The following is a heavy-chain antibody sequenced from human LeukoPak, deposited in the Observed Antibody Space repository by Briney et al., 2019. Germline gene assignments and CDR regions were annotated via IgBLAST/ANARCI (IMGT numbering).Heavy chain of an antibody. J-gene: IGHJ4*02. CDR1: GFTFSRYS. Sequence: GGSLRLSCEASGFTFSRYSMSWVRQPPGKGLEWVSSISSGGTYIPYADSVKGRFTISRDNSKNTLYLQMNSLRAEDTAVYYCARYRSSNEYYSDYWGQGTLVAVSS. V-gene: IGHV3-21*01. CDR2: ISSGGTYI. D-gene: IGHD2-15*01. CDR3: ARYRSSNEYYSDY.